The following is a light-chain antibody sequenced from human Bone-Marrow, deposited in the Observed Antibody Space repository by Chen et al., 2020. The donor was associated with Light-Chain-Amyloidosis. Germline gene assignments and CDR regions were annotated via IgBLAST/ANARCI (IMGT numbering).Light chain of an antibody. CDR2: LGS. CDR3: MQALQTPCA. CDR1: QSLLHSNGYNY. V-gene: IGKV2-28*01. Sequence: DIVMTQSPLSLPVTPGEPASISCRSSQSLLHSNGYNYLDWYLQKPGQSPQLLIYLGSNRASGVPDRFSGSGLGTDFTLKISRVEAEDVGVYYCMQALQTPCAFGQGTKVEIK. J-gene: IGKJ1*01.